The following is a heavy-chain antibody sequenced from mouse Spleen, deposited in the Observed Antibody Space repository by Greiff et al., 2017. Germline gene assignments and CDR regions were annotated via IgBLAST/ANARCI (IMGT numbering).Heavy chain of an antibody. J-gene: IGHJ2*01. CDR3: ARLITTVVGDYFDY. Sequence: EVQGVESGGGLVKPGGSLKLSCAASGFTFSSYAMSWVRQTPEKRLEWVATISDGGSYTYYPDNVKGRFTISRDNAKNNLYLQMSHLKSEDTAMYYCARLITTVVGDYFDYWGQGTTLTVSS. V-gene: IGHV5-4*01. CDR1: GFTFSSYA. CDR2: ISDGGSYT. D-gene: IGHD1-1*01.